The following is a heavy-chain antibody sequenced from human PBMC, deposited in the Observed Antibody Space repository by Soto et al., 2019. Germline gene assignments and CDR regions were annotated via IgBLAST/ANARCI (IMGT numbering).Heavy chain of an antibody. D-gene: IGHD3-10*01. CDR1: GGSISSSNW. Sequence: PSETLSLTCAVSGGSISSSNWWSWVRQPPGKGLEWIGEIYHSGSTNYNPSLKSRVTISVDKSKNQFSLKLSSVTAADTAVYYCARGPRGRFGELSSDPIYYYYSGMDVWGQGTTVPVSS. V-gene: IGHV4-4*02. CDR2: IYHSGST. J-gene: IGHJ6*02. CDR3: ARGPRGRFGELSSDPIYYYYSGMDV.